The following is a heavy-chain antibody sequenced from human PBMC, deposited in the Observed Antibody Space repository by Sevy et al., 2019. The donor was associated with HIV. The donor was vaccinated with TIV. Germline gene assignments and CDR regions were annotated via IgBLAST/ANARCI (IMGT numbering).Heavy chain of an antibody. CDR2: IYIGGRT. V-gene: IGHV3-53*01. Sequence: GRSLRLSCAASGLTVSDNFMSWVRQAPGKGLEWVSVIYIGGRTYYADSVKGRFTISRDNYKNTIFLQTNGMRAEDTAVYYCARGKHVSGYYGSFDYWGQGALVTVSS. CDR1: GLTVSDNF. CDR3: ARGKHVSGYYGSFDY. J-gene: IGHJ4*02. D-gene: IGHD5-12*01.